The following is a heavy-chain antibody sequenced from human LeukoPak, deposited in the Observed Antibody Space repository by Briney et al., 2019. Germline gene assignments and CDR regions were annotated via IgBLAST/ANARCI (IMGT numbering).Heavy chain of an antibody. CDR1: GGSFSGYY. CDR2: INHSGST. Sequence: SETLSLTCAVYGGSFSGYYWSWIRQPPGKGLEWIGEINHSGSTNYNPSLKSRVTISVDTSKNQFSLKLSSVTAADTAVYYCASLYYDLNFDYWGQGTLVTVSS. CDR3: ASLYYDLNFDY. D-gene: IGHD3-22*01. J-gene: IGHJ4*02. V-gene: IGHV4-34*01.